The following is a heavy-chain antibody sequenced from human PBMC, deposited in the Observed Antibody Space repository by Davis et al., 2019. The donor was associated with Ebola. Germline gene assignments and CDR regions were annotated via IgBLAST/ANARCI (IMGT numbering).Heavy chain of an antibody. Sequence: MPSETLSLTCGVPDGSFYGNLCSWVRQPPGKGLEWIGEISLAGITTYNPSLESRVAISVDSSKNQFSLKINSVTAADTATYYCARTTKTNIEDSGLGYNSFDSWGQGVLVSVSS. CDR2: ISLAGIT. CDR3: ARTTKTNIEDSGLGYNSFDS. V-gene: IGHV4-34*01. D-gene: IGHD4-17*01. CDR1: DGSFYGNL. J-gene: IGHJ5*01.